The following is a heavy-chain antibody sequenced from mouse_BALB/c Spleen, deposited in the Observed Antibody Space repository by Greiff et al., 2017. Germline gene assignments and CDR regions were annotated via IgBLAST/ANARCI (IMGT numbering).Heavy chain of an antibody. CDR3: ARHDYYGSSYDYFDY. J-gene: IGHJ2*01. CDR1: GFTFSSYG. CDR2: ISSGGSYT. D-gene: IGHD1-1*01. V-gene: IGHV5-6*01. Sequence: EVKLVESGGDLVKPGGSLKLSCAASGFTFSSYGMSWVRQTPDKRLEWVATISSGGSYTYYPDSVKGRFTISRDNAKNTLYLQMSSLKSEDTAMYYCARHDYYGSSYDYFDYWGQGTTLTVSS.